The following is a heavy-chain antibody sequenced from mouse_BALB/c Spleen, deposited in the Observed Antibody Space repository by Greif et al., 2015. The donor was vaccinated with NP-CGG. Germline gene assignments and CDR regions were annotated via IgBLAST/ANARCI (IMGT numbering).Heavy chain of an antibody. CDR1: GFTFSDYY. V-gene: IGHV5-4*02. Sequence: EVQLQQSGGGLVKPGGSLKLSCAASGFTFSDYYMYWVRQTPEKRLEWVATISDGGSYTYYPDSVKGRFTISRDNAKNNLYLQMSSLKSEDTAMYYCARGGYGDYERYFDVWGAGTTVTVSS. J-gene: IGHJ1*01. D-gene: IGHD2-13*01. CDR3: ARGGYGDYERYFDV. CDR2: ISDGGSYT.